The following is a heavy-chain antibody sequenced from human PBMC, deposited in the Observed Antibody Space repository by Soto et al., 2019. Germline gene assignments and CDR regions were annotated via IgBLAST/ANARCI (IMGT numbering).Heavy chain of an antibody. CDR2: IYYSGST. CDR1: GGSISSYY. Sequence: SETLSLTCTVSGGSISSYYWSWIRQPPGKGLEWIGYIYYSGSTNYNPSLKSRVTITVDTSKNQFSLKLSSVTAADTAVYYFARFRYYDSSGYRARYFDYWGQGTLVTVSS. D-gene: IGHD3-22*01. CDR3: ARFRYYDSSGYRARYFDY. J-gene: IGHJ4*02. V-gene: IGHV4-59*01.